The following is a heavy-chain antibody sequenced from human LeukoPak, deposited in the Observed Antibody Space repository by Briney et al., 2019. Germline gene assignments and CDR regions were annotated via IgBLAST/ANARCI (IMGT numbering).Heavy chain of an antibody. Sequence: SETLSLTCAVYGGSFSGYYWGWIRQPPGKGLEWIGEINHSGSTNYNPSLKSRVTISVDTSKNQFSLKLSSVTAADPAVYYCARVVPAVNAIGDWGQGTLVTVSS. CDR1: GGSFSGYY. J-gene: IGHJ4*02. V-gene: IGHV4-34*01. D-gene: IGHD2-2*01. CDR2: INHSGST. CDR3: ARVVPAVNAIGD.